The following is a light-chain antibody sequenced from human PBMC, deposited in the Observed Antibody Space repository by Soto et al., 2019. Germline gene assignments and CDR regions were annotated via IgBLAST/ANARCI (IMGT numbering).Light chain of an antibody. CDR1: QSVSSY. J-gene: IGKJ1*01. V-gene: IGKV3-11*01. CDR2: DAS. Sequence: EIVLTQSPATLSLSPGERATLSCRASQSVSSYLAWFQQKPGQAPRLLIYDASNRATGIPARFSGSGSGTDFTLTISSLEPEEFAVYYCQQRSHWQRTFGQGTKVEIK. CDR3: QQRSHWQRT.